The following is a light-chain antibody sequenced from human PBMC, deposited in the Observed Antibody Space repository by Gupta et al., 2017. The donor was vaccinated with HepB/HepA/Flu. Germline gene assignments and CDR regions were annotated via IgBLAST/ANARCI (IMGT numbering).Light chain of an antibody. CDR3: GTWNSSLSAAV. CDR2: EVN. V-gene: IGLV1-51*02. Sequence: QSVLTQPPSVSAALGQKVTISCSGSSSNMGNNYVSWYQQLPGSAPKLLIYEVNKRPSGIPDRFSGSKSGTSATLGITVLQTGDEADYYCGTWNSSLSAAVFGGGTELTVL. CDR1: SSNMGNNY. J-gene: IGLJ2*01.